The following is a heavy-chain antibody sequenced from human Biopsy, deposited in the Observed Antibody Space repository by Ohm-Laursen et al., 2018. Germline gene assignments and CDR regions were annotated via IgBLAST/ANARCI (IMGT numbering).Heavy chain of an antibody. CDR2: IRGSGLTT. CDR1: GFALSDHN. V-gene: IGHV3-23*01. J-gene: IGHJ3*01. D-gene: IGHD4-17*01. Sequence: GSLRLSCAASGFALSDHNMDWVRLAPGKGLEWVSAIRGSGLTTFYTDSVKGRFTISRDNSKNTLSLQMNSLRAEDTAIYYCTCGYGDSPLWGQGTMVTVSS. CDR3: TCGYGDSPL.